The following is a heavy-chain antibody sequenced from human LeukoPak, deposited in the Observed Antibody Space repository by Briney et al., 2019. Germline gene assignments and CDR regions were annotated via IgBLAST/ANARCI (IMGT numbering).Heavy chain of an antibody. V-gene: IGHV3-30*03. CDR3: TTKVIRGNSGDDYDD. D-gene: IGHD5-12*01. CDR2: ISSDGNDK. CDR1: VCTFSNYG. J-gene: IGHJ4*02. Sequence: SVCTFSNYGMHWVRQAPGKGLEWVALISSDGNDKLYGDSVKGRFTISRDDSQSTLYLQMNSLRAEDTAVYYCTTKVIRGNSGDDYDDWGQGTLVTVSS.